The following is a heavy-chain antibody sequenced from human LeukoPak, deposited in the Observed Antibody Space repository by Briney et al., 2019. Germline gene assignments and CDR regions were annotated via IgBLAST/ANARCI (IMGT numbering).Heavy chain of an antibody. D-gene: IGHD3-3*01. V-gene: IGHV4-59*01. CDR3: ARGDFWSGYYLYYYGMDV. CDR2: IYYSGST. CDR1: GGSISSYY. J-gene: IGHJ6*02. Sequence: SETLSLTCTVSGGSISSYYWSWIRQPPGKGLEWIGYIYYSGSTNYNPSLKSRVTISVDTSKNQFSLKLSSVTAADTAVYYCARGDFWSGYYLYYYGMDVWGQGTTVTVSS.